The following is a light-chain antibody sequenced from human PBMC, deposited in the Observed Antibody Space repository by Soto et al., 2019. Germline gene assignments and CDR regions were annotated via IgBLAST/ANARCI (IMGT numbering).Light chain of an antibody. V-gene: IGKV3-11*01. CDR2: DTS. Sequence: EIVLTQSPATLSLSPGERATLSCRASQSISNYLAWYQHKPGQAPRLLIYDTSNRATCIPARFSGSGSGTDFTLTISILEPEDVAGYYCPPRSGLPLFGQGTKLEIK. CDR3: PPRSGLPL. J-gene: IGKJ2*01. CDR1: QSISNY.